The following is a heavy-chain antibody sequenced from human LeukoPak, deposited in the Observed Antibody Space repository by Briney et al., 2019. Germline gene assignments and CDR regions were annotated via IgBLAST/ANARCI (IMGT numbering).Heavy chain of an antibody. CDR3: ARDGVGEYQRGPLIYYYYYMDV. CDR2: ISSSSSYI. CDR1: GFTFSSYS. V-gene: IGHV3-21*01. Sequence: PGGSLRLSCAASGFTFSSYSMNWVRQAPGKGPEWVSSISSSSSYIYYADSVKGRFTISRDNAKNSLYLQMNSLRAEDTAVYYCARDGVGEYQRGPLIYYYYYMDVWGKGTTVTVSS. D-gene: IGHD2-2*01. J-gene: IGHJ6*03.